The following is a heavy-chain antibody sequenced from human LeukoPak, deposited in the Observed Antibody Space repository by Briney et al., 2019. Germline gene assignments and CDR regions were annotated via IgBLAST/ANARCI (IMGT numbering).Heavy chain of an antibody. D-gene: IGHD1-26*01. V-gene: IGHV3-74*01. J-gene: IGHJ4*02. CDR2: INSDGSST. CDR1: GFTFSSYW. CDR3: ATEWELPNPFDY. Sequence: GGSLRLSCAASGFTFSSYWMHWVRQAPGKGLVWVSRINSDGSSTTYADSVKGRFTISRDNAKNSLYLQMNSLRAEDTAVYYCATEWELPNPFDYWGQGTLVTVSS.